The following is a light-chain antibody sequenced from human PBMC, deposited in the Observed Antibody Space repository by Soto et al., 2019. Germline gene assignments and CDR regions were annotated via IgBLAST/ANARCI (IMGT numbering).Light chain of an antibody. CDR3: MQRIEFPLT. J-gene: IGKJ4*01. CDR1: QSLLHSNGYNY. Sequence: DIVMTQSPLSLPVTPGEPASISCRSSQSLLHSNGYNYLDWYLQKPGQSPQLLIYLGSNRASGVTDRFSGSGSGTDFTLKISRVEAEDVGVYYCMQRIEFPLTFGGGTKVDIK. CDR2: LGS. V-gene: IGKV2-28*01.